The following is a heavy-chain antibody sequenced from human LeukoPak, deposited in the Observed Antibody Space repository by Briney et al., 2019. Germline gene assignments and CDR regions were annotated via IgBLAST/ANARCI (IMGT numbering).Heavy chain of an antibody. D-gene: IGHD2-2*01. CDR3: ARDSPHIVVVPAAD. J-gene: IGHJ4*02. Sequence: GGSLRLSCAASGFTFSSYSMNWVRQAPGKGLEWVSSISSSSSYIYYADSVKGRFTISRDNAKNSLYLQMNSLRAEGTAVYYCARDSPHIVVVPAADWGQGTLVTVSS. V-gene: IGHV3-21*01. CDR2: ISSSSSYI. CDR1: GFTFSSYS.